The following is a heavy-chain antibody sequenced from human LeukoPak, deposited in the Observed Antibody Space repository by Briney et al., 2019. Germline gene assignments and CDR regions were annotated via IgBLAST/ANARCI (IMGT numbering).Heavy chain of an antibody. CDR3: ARGDYGDPTHYFDY. J-gene: IGHJ4*02. Sequence: PGGSLRLSCAASGFTFSSYEMNWVRQAPGKGLEWVSYITTSGSTVHYADSVKGRFTISRDNAKNSLYLQMNSLRVEDTAVYYCARGDYGDPTHYFDYRGQGTLVTVSS. V-gene: IGHV3-48*03. CDR2: ITTSGSTV. D-gene: IGHD4-17*01. CDR1: GFTFSSYE.